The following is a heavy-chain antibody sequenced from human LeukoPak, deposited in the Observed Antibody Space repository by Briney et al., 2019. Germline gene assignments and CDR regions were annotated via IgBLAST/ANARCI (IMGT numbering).Heavy chain of an antibody. J-gene: IGHJ4*02. CDR1: GFTFSGSA. Sequence: GGSLRLSCAASGFTFSGSAMNWVRQASGKGLEWVGRIRSKANSYATAYVASVKGRFTISRDDSKNTVYLQMNSLKTEDTAVYYCTREGPGMGLIGFDYWGQGTLVTVSS. CDR3: TREGPGMGLIGFDY. CDR2: IRSKANSYAT. D-gene: IGHD3-10*01. V-gene: IGHV3-73*01.